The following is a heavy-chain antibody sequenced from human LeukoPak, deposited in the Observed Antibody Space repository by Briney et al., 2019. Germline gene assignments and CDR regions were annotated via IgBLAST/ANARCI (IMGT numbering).Heavy chain of an antibody. CDR1: GFTFSSYW. V-gene: IGHV3-74*01. CDR3: ARVVAGNFDY. Sequence: PGGSLRLSCAASGFTFSSYWMHWVRQGPGKGLVWVSRINSDGSSTNYADSVKGRFTISRDNAKNTLYLEMNSRRAEDTAMYYCARVVAGNFDYWGQGTLVTVYS. D-gene: IGHD6-19*01. J-gene: IGHJ4*02. CDR2: INSDGSST.